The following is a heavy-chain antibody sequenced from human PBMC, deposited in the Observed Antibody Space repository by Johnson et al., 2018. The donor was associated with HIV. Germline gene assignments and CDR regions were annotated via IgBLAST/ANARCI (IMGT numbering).Heavy chain of an antibody. CDR2: IRSKAYGETT. V-gene: IGHV3-49*03. CDR3: TGGRDLRAFDI. D-gene: IGHD2-21*02. Sequence: ESGGGLVQPVRSLRLSCTTSGFIFGDYAMTWFRQAPTKGLEWVSFIRSKAYGETTEYAASVKGRFTISRDDSKSIAFLQMDSLKTEDTAMYYCTGGRDLRAFDIWGQGTMVTVSS. CDR1: GFIFGDYA. J-gene: IGHJ3*02.